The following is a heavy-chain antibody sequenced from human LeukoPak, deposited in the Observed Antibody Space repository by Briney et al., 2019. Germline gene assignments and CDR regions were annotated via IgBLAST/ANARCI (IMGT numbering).Heavy chain of an antibody. CDR3: ARDLGVDQSWWFDP. D-gene: IGHD3-3*01. J-gene: IGHJ5*02. CDR2: ISSSSSTI. CDR1: GFTFSHYG. Sequence: GGSLRLSCAASGFTFSHYGMHWVRQAPGKGLEWVSYISSSSSTIYYADSVKGRFTISRDNAKNSLYLQMNSLGAADTALYYCARDLGVDQSWWFDPWGQGTLVTVSS. V-gene: IGHV3-48*01.